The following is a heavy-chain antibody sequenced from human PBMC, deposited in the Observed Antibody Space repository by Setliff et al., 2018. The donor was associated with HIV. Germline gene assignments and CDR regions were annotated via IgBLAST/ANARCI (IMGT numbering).Heavy chain of an antibody. CDR1: GFTFSSYG. D-gene: IGHD6-19*01. Sequence: PGGSLRLSCAASGFTFSSYGMHWVRQAPGKGLEWVAFIRYDGSNKYYADSVKGRFTISRDNAKKSLYLQMNSLSAEDTAVYFCARGGSGWYELDFWGQGTLVTVSS. CDR3: ARGGSGWYELDF. CDR2: IRYDGSNK. J-gene: IGHJ4*02. V-gene: IGHV3-30*02.